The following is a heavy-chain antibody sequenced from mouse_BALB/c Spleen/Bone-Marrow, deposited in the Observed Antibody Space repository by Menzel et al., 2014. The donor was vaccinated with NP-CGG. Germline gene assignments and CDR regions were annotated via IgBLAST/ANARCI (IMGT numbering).Heavy chain of an antibody. CDR1: GYTFTSYW. D-gene: IGHD1-1*01. CDR2: IYPSDSYT. V-gene: IGHV1-69*02. Sequence: VQLQQSGAELVRPGASVKLSCKASGYTFTSYWINWVKQRPGQGLEWIGNIYPSDSYTSYNQEFKDKATLTVDKSSSTAYMQLSSPTSEDSAVYYCTRSYGSSYEYYFDYWGQGTTLTVSS. J-gene: IGHJ2*01. CDR3: TRSYGSSYEYYFDY.